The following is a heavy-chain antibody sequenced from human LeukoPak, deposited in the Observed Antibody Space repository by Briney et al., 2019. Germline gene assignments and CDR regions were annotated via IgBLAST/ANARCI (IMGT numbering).Heavy chain of an antibody. CDR3: ARGTGWLPDW. CDR1: GGSISSYY. CDR2: IYGSGNT. J-gene: IGHJ4*02. Sequence: SETLSLTCTVSGGSISSYYWSWIRQPPGKGLEWIGHIYGSGNTNYNPSLKSRLTISVDTSKNDFSLQLPSVTAADTAVYYCARGTGWLPDWWGQGTLVTVSS. D-gene: IGHD6-19*01. V-gene: IGHV4-59*01.